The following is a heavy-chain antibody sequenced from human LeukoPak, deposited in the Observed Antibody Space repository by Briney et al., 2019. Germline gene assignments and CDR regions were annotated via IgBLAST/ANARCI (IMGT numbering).Heavy chain of an antibody. J-gene: IGHJ4*02. CDR1: GYTLTELS. V-gene: IGHV1-24*01. D-gene: IGHD6-13*01. Sequence: ASVKVSCKVSGYTLTELSMHWVRQAPGKGLEWMGGFDPEDGETIYAQKFQGRVTMTEDTSTDTAYMELSSLRSEDTAVYYCARVGPRGSSSWFYFDYWGQGTLLTVSS. CDR3: ARVGPRGSSSWFYFDY. CDR2: FDPEDGET.